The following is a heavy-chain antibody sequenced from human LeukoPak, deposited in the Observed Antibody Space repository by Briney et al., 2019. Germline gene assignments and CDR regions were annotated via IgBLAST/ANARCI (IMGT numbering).Heavy chain of an antibody. J-gene: IGHJ5*02. V-gene: IGHV3-49*04. CDR3: TRDVGGYCSSTSCWAWWFDP. CDR2: IRSKAYGGTN. Sequence: GGSLRLSCTASGFTFGDYAMSWVRQAPGKGLEWVGFIRSKAYGGTNEYAAYVKGRFTISRDDSKSIAYLHMNSLKTEDTAVYYCTRDVGGYCSSTSCWAWWFDPWGQGTLVTVSS. CDR1: GFTFGDYA. D-gene: IGHD2-2*03.